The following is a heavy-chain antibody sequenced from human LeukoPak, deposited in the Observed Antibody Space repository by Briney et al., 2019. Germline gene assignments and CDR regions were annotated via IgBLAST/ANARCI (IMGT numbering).Heavy chain of an antibody. D-gene: IGHD2-21*01. CDR3: AARGAVMDFDY. CDR2: ISGGGAYT. V-gene: IGHV3-23*01. Sequence: PGGSLRLSCAASGFTFSTYAMSWVRQAPGKGLEWVSTISGGGAYTFYADSVKGWFSISRDYSKNTLYLQMNSLRAEDTAVYYCAARGAVMDFDYWGQGTLVTVSS. CDR1: GFTFSTYA. J-gene: IGHJ4*02.